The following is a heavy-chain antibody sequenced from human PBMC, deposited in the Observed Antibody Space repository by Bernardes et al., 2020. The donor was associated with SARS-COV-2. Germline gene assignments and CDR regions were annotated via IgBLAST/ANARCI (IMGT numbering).Heavy chain of an antibody. Sequence: ASVKVSCKASGYTFTSYYMHWVRQAPGQGLEWMGIINPSGGSTSYAQKFQGRVTMTRDTSTSTVYMELSSLRSEDTAVYYCARDLTVTTVYYYYYGMDVWGQGTTVTVSS. CDR3: ARDLTVTTVYYYYYGMDV. CDR2: INPSGGST. J-gene: IGHJ6*02. CDR1: GYTFTSYY. D-gene: IGHD4-4*01. V-gene: IGHV1-46*03.